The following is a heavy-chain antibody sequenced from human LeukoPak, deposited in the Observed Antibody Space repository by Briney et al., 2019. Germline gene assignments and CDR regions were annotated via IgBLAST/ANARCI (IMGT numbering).Heavy chain of an antibody. J-gene: IGHJ6*02. Sequence: GGSLRLSCAASGFTFSSHAMSWVRQAPGKGLEWVSAISGSGGSTYYAESVKGRFTISRDNSKNTLYLQMNSLRAEDTAVYYCAKSGMGLYYYGMDVWGQGTTVTVSS. CDR2: ISGSGGST. D-gene: IGHD1-26*01. CDR1: GFTFSSHA. V-gene: IGHV3-23*01. CDR3: AKSGMGLYYYGMDV.